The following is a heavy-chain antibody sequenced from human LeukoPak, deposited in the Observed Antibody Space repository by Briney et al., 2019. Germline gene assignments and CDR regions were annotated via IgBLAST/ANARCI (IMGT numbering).Heavy chain of an antibody. CDR3: QLVIIEPLTLDY. CDR2: ISGSGGST. D-gene: IGHD3-9*01. CDR1: GFSVMNYA. J-gene: IGHJ4*02. V-gene: IGHV3-23*01. Sequence: PGGCLRLAWAVSGFSVMNYAIGSVRQAPGKGLEWVSAISGSGGSTYYADSVKGRFPIPRHNSKNTLYLQMDSARDEDAAVYDCQLVIIEPLTLDYWGQGTLVTVSS.